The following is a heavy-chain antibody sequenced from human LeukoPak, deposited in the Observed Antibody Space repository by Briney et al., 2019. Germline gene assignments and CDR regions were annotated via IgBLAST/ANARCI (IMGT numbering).Heavy chain of an antibody. CDR1: AFTFRSFW. CDR2: IKQDGSEK. Sequence: GGSLRLSCAASAFTFRSFWMSWVRQAPGKGLEWVANIKQDGSEKYYVDSVKGRFTISRDNAKNSLFLQMNSLRGEDTAVYYCARGGILDYWGQGTLVTVSS. V-gene: IGHV3-7*04. J-gene: IGHJ4*02. CDR3: ARGGILDY.